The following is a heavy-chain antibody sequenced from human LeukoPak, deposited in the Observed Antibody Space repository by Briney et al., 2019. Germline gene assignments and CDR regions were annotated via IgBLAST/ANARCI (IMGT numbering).Heavy chain of an antibody. CDR2: IYSSGNT. Sequence: SETLSLTCTVSGGSISSYYWTWIRQPAGKGLEWIGRIYSSGNTNYNSSLKSRVTLSIDTSKNQFSLKLTSVTAADTAVYYCAREGAAAGTFYYYGMDVWGQGTTVTVSS. CDR3: AREGAAAGTFYYYGMDV. D-gene: IGHD6-13*01. CDR1: GGSISSYY. J-gene: IGHJ6*02. V-gene: IGHV4-4*07.